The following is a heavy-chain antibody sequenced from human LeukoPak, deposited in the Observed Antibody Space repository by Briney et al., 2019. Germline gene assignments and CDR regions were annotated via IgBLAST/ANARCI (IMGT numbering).Heavy chain of an antibody. J-gene: IGHJ5*02. V-gene: IGHV4-39*01. CDR1: GGSLSSGSYY. Sequence: SETLSLTCTVSGGSLSSGSYYWGWIRQPPGKGLEWIGSIYYSGSTYYNPSLKSRVTISVDTSKNQFSLKLSSVTAADTAVYYCARRSPFSLVLGFVDWFDPWGQGTLVTVSS. CDR3: ARRSPFSLVLGFVDWFDP. D-gene: IGHD2-15*01. CDR2: IYYSGST.